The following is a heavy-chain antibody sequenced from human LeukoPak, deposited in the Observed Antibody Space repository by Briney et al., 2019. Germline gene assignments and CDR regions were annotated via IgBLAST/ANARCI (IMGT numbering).Heavy chain of an antibody. V-gene: IGHV1-58*01. CDR3: AAPYCSSTSCYRDAFDI. Sequence: GTSVKVSCKASGFTFTSSAVQWVRHARGQRLGWIGWIVVGSGNTNYAQKFQERVTITRDMSTSTAYMELSSLRSEDTAVYYCAAPYCSSTSCYRDAFDIWGQGTMVTVSS. CDR1: GFTFTSSA. J-gene: IGHJ3*02. D-gene: IGHD2-2*01. CDR2: IVVGSGNT.